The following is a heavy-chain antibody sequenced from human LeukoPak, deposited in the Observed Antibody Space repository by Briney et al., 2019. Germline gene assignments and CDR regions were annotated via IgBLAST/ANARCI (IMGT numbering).Heavy chain of an antibody. Sequence: GGSLRLSCAASGFTFSSYVMSWVRQAPGKGLEWVSGISGSGGSTYYADSVKGRFIISRDNSNNRVFLQMNSLRPEDTALYYCAKDNYGGVYASWGQGTLVTVSS. CDR1: GFTFSSYV. CDR3: AKDNYGGVYAS. V-gene: IGHV3-23*01. CDR2: ISGSGGST. J-gene: IGHJ5*02. D-gene: IGHD3-16*01.